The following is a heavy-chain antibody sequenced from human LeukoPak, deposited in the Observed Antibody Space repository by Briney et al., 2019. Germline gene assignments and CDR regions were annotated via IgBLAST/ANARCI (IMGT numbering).Heavy chain of an antibody. CDR2: IKQDGSEK. CDR1: GFTFSSYW. V-gene: IGHV3-7*01. D-gene: IGHD6-13*01. CDR3: AKDRSVSSSWYNYYYMDV. Sequence: PGGSLRLSCAASGFTFSSYWMSWVRQAPGKGLEWVANIKQDGSEKYYVDSVKGRFTISRDNAKNSLYLQMNSLRAEDTAVYYCAKDRSVSSSWYNYYYMDVWGKGTTVTISS. J-gene: IGHJ6*03.